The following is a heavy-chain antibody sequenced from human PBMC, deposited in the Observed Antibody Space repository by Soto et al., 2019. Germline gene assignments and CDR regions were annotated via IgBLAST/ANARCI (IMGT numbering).Heavy chain of an antibody. D-gene: IGHD1-20*01. CDR1: GYRFIDYF. Sequence: ASVKVSCKASGYRFIDYFMHWVRRAPGQGLEWMGWINPKSGGTKIAQKFQGRTTMTRDTSINTVFMELSRLTSDDTAVYFCAREYNWNDQGGTVYWGLGTLVTVSS. CDR2: INPKSGGT. CDR3: AREYNWNDQGGTVY. V-gene: IGHV1-2*02. J-gene: IGHJ4*02.